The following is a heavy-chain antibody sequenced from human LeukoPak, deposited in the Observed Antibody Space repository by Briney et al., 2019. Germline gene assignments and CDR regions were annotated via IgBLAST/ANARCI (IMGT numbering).Heavy chain of an antibody. J-gene: IGHJ4*02. Sequence: PSETLSLTCTVSGGSISSSTYYWGWIRQPPGKGLEWIGNIYYSGNTYYNPSLESRVTISIDSSKNQFSLMLSSVTAADTAVYYCARGHPSSWSYYFDYWGQGTLVTVSS. CDR1: GGSISSSTYY. CDR3: ARGHPSSWSYYFDY. CDR2: IYYSGNT. D-gene: IGHD6-13*01. V-gene: IGHV4-39*01.